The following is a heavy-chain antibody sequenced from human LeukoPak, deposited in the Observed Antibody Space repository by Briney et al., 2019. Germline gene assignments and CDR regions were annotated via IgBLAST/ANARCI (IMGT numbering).Heavy chain of an antibody. CDR1: GGTFSSYA. CDR2: IIPIFGTA. Sequence: TVKVSCKASGGTFSSYAISWVRQAPGQGLEWMGGIIPIFGTANYAQKFQGRVTITADESTSTAYMELSSLRSEDTAVYYCARSTVAGNAGYFQHWGQGTLVTVSS. V-gene: IGHV1-69*13. CDR3: ARSTVAGNAGYFQH. J-gene: IGHJ1*01. D-gene: IGHD6-19*01.